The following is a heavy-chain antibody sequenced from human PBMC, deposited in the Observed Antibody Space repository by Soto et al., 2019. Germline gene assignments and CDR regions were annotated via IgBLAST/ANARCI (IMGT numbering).Heavy chain of an antibody. CDR1: GGTFSSYA. CDR2: IIPIFGTA. CDR3: AFPSEGLDKAMVTPWYYYYYGMDV. V-gene: IGHV1-69*13. J-gene: IGHJ6*02. Sequence: SVKVSCKASGGTFSSYAISWVRQAPGQGLEWMGGIIPIFGTANYAQKFQGRVTITADESTSTAYMELSSLRSEDTAVYYCAFPSEGLDKAMVTPWYYYYYGMDVWAQATTVTV. D-gene: IGHD5-18*01.